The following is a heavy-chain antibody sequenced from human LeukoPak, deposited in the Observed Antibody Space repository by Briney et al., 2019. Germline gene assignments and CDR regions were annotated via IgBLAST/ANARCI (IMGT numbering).Heavy chain of an antibody. V-gene: IGHV4-31*03. CDR1: GGSISTGVYY. Sequence: SETLSLTCTASGGSISTGVYYWSWIRQHPGEGLEWIGYNTYYNPSLKSRVTISVDTSKSQFSLKLTSVTAADTAVYYCARAILTPSGFVWHFDLWGRGTLVTVSS. CDR2: NT. J-gene: IGHJ2*01. CDR3: ARAILTPSGFVWHFDL. D-gene: IGHD3-3*01.